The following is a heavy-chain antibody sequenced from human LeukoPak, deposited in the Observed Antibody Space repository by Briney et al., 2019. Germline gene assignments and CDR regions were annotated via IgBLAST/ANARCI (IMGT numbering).Heavy chain of an antibody. Sequence: SETLSLTCTVSGGSISDYYWSWFRQPPGKGLEWIGYIYYSGSTSYNPSLRSRVTISIDTSANRFSLELNSVTTADTAVYYCAGDAQLSWAYPGGQGTLVTVSS. D-gene: IGHD1-1*01. CDR2: IYYSGST. V-gene: IGHV4-59*01. CDR1: GGSISDYY. J-gene: IGHJ4*02. CDR3: AGDAQLSWAYP.